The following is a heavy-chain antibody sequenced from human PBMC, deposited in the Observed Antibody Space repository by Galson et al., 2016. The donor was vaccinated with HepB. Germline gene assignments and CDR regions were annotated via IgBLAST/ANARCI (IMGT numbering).Heavy chain of an antibody. V-gene: IGHV6-1*01. D-gene: IGHD5-18*01. J-gene: IGHJ6*02. CDR3: TRGYMQTGMNV. Sequence: ISGDSVTSDITTWHWISQSPSRGLEWLGRTYYRSKWFTAYAVSVEGRITINSDISRNQFSLQLDSVTPDDTAAYFCTRGYMQTGMNVWGQGTTVTVSS. CDR2: TYYRSKWFT. CDR1: GDSVTSDITT.